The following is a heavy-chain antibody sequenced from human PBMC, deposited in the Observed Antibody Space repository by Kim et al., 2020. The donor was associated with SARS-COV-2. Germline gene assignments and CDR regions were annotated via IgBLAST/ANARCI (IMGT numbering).Heavy chain of an antibody. CDR2: INHSGST. J-gene: IGHJ3*02. CDR3: ARGQLVAYYYGSGSYYNRRIDAFDI. CDR1: GGSFSGYY. Sequence: SETLSLTCAVYGGSFSGYYWSWIRQPPGKGLEWIGEINHSGSTNYNPSLKSRVTISVDTSKNQFSLKLSSVTAADTAVYYCARGQLVAYYYGSGSYYNRRIDAFDIWGQGTMVTVSS. V-gene: IGHV4-34*01. D-gene: IGHD3-10*01.